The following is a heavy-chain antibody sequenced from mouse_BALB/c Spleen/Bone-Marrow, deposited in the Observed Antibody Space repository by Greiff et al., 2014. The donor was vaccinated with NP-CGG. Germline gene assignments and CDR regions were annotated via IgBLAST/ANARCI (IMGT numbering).Heavy chain of an antibody. CDR2: INPDSRTI. D-gene: IGHD1-1*01. CDR1: GFDFSRYW. V-gene: IGHV4-1*02. CDR3: ARPDYYGYLNY. J-gene: IGHJ2*01. Sequence: EVQGVESGGGLVQPGGSLKLSCAASGFDFSRYWMSWVRQAPGKGLEWIGEINPDSRTINYSPSLKGKFIISRDNAKNTLYLRLNKVRSEDTALYYCARPDYYGYLNYWGQGTTLTVSS.